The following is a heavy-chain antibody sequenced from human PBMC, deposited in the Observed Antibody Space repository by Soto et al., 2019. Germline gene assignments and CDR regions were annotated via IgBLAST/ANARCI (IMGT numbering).Heavy chain of an antibody. V-gene: IGHV3-30*04. CDR2: ISNDGRNE. D-gene: IGHD3-9*01. Sequence: GGSLRLSCAASGITFSSYAMHWVRQAPDKGLEWVAVISNDGRNEYYSDSVKGRFTISRDNAKNTLYLQMNSLRVEDTAMYYCANNLGITTGYFDYGGQETLVTFPS. CDR3: ANNLGITTGYFDY. J-gene: IGHJ4*02. CDR1: GITFSSYA.